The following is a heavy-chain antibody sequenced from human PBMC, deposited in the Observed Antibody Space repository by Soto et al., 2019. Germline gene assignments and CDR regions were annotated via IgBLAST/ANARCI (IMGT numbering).Heavy chain of an antibody. Sequence: GGSLRLSCAASGFTFSSYPMTWVRQAPGKGLEWVSSISGGSDTIFYADSVKGRFTISRDNSRTTLYLQMNSLRAEDMAIYYCARILYSSQRDGVDVWGQGTTVTVSS. J-gene: IGHJ6*02. D-gene: IGHD2-8*01. CDR2: ISGGSDTI. CDR1: GFTFSSYP. CDR3: ARILYSSQRDGVDV. V-gene: IGHV3-23*01.